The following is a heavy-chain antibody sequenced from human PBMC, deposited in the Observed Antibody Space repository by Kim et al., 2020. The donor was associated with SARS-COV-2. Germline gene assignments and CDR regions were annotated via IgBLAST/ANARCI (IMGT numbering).Heavy chain of an antibody. CDR2: ISYDGSNK. V-gene: IGHV3-33*05. CDR1: GFTFSSYG. J-gene: IGHJ6*02. D-gene: IGHD3-9*01. CDR3: ARDSRWGDILTGYYWYYYGMDV. Sequence: GGSLRLSCAASGFTFSSYGMHWVRQAPGKGLEWVAVISYDGSNKYYADSVKGRFTISRDNSKNTLYLQMNSLRAEDTAVYYCARDSRWGDILTGYYWYYYGMDVWGQGTTVTVSS.